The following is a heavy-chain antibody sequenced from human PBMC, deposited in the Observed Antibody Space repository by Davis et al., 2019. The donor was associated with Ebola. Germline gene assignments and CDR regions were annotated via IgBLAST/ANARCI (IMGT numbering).Heavy chain of an antibody. CDR1: GFTFSSYA. V-gene: IGHV3-23*01. D-gene: IGHD1-26*01. CDR3: AMRAVGAAGYYQFYYGLDV. J-gene: IGHJ6*02. CDR2: TYGVGGRT. Sequence: PGGSLRLSCGASGFTFSSYAMNWVRQAPGKGLEWVSGTYGVGGRTYYADSVKGRFTISRDNSKNTLYLQLNSLRAEDTAQYYCAMRAVGAAGYYQFYYGLDVWGRGTTVTVSS.